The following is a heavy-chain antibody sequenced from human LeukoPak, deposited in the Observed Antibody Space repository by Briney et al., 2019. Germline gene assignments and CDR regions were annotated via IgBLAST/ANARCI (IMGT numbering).Heavy chain of an antibody. CDR2: IYHSGST. V-gene: IGHV4-4*02. CDR1: GGSISSSNW. Sequence: SETLSLTCAVSGGSISSSNWWSWVRQPPGKGLEWIGEIYHSGSTNYNPSLKSRVTISVDTSKNQFSLKLSSVTAADTAVYYCARDVLDAGFDYWGQGTLVTVSS. J-gene: IGHJ4*02. CDR3: ARDVLDAGFDY. D-gene: IGHD2-15*01.